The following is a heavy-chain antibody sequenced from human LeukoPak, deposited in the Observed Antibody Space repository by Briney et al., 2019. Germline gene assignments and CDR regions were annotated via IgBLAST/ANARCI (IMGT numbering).Heavy chain of an antibody. D-gene: IGHD3-10*01. CDR3: ARDLVVRGVGYYFDY. CDR1: GFTVSSNY. CDR2: IYSGGST. J-gene: IGHJ4*02. Sequence: AGGSLRLSCAASGFTVSSNYMSWVRQAPGKGLEWVSVIYSGGSTYYADFVKGRFTISRDNSKNTLYLQMNSLRAEDTAVYYCARDLVVRGVGYYFDYWGQGTLVTVSS. V-gene: IGHV3-53*01.